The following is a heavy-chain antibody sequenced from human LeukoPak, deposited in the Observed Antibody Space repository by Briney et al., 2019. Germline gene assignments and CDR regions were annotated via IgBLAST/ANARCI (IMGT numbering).Heavy chain of an antibody. D-gene: IGHD4-17*01. CDR3: AKGGGRYGDVTGRYYYMDV. J-gene: IGHJ6*03. Sequence: GGSLRLSCAASGFTFDDYTMHWVRQAPGKGLEWVSLISWDGGSTYYADSVKGRFTISRDNSKNSLYLQMNSLRTEDTALYYCAKGGGRYGDVTGRYYYMDVWGKGTTVTVSS. V-gene: IGHV3-43*01. CDR1: GFTFDDYT. CDR2: ISWDGGST.